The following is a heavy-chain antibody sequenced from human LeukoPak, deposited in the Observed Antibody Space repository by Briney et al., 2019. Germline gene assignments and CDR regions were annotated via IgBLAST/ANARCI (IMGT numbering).Heavy chain of an antibody. D-gene: IGHD2-2*01. CDR2: IYTSGST. V-gene: IGHV4-4*07. Sequence: SETLSLTCTVSGGSISSYYWSWIRQPAGKGLEWIGRIYTSGSTNYNPSLKSRVTSSVDTSKNQFSLKLSSVTAADTAVYYCARVSTARCSSTSCYGLAFDIWGQGTMVTVSS. CDR3: ARVSTARCSSTSCYGLAFDI. J-gene: IGHJ3*02. CDR1: GGSISSYY.